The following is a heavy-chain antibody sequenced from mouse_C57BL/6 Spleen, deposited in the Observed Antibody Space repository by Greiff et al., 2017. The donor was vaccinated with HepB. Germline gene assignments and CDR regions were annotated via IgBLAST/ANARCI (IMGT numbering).Heavy chain of an antibody. D-gene: IGHD2-3*01. J-gene: IGHJ2*01. CDR3: ASYDGYYVDFDY. Sequence: QVQLQQPGAQLVKPRASVKLSCKASRYNFTSYWLHWVKQRPGQGLEWIGMIHPNSGSTNYNEKFKSKTTLTVDKSSSTAYMQLSSLTSEDSAVYCCASYDGYYVDFDYWGQGTTLTVSS. V-gene: IGHV1-64*01. CDR1: RYNFTSYW. CDR2: IHPNSGST.